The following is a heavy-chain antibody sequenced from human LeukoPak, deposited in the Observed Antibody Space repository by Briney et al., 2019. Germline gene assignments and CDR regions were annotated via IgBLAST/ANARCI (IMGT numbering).Heavy chain of an antibody. CDR1: GGSISSYY. Sequence: PSETLSLTCTVSGGSISSYYWSWIRQPAGKGLEWIGRIYTSGSTNYNPSLKSRVTMSVDTSKNQFSLKLGSVTAADTAVYYCARDSLTGYPTYYYGMDVWGQGTTVTVSS. V-gene: IGHV4-4*07. CDR3: ARDSLTGYPTYYYGMDV. CDR2: IYTSGST. D-gene: IGHD3-9*01. J-gene: IGHJ6*02.